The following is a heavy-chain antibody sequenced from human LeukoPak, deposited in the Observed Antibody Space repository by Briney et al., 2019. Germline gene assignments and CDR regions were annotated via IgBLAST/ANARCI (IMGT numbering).Heavy chain of an antibody. V-gene: IGHV4-34*01. CDR3: AXGLRDDSGSPFDY. Sequence: EINNXXSTXXXPSLXSRVTXSVDTSKNQFSLKLSSVTAADTAVYYCAXGLRDDSGSPFDYWGQGTLVTVSS. J-gene: IGHJ4*02. CDR2: INNXXST. D-gene: IGHD3-10*01.